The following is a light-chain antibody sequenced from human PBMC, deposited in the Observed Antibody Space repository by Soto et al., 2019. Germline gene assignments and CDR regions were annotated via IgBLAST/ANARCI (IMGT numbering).Light chain of an antibody. J-gene: IGKJ3*01. Sequence: MTQSHSTLSASLGNRVTITCSDSQSIRRWFAWHQQKPGKAPKFLIYDASSLESGVPSRFSGSGSGTEFTLTISSLQPDDFSTYYCQQYNSYLSVGPGPKVDSK. V-gene: IGKV1-5*01. CDR2: DAS. CDR1: QSIRRW. CDR3: QQYNSYLS.